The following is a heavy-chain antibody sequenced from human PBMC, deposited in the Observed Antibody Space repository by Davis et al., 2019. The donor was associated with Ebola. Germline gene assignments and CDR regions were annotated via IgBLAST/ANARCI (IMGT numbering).Heavy chain of an antibody. V-gene: IGHV3-43*02. CDR2: ISGDGGST. D-gene: IGHD5-18*01. J-gene: IGHJ4*02. CDR3: AKDRLRGYSYGYSGLNYFDY. CDR1: GFTFDDYA. Sequence: GESLKISCAASGFTFDDYAMHWVRQAPGKGLEWVSLISGDGGSTYYADSVKGRFTISRDNSKNSLYLQMNSLRTEDTALYYCAKDRLRGYSYGYSGLNYFDYWGQGTLVTVSS.